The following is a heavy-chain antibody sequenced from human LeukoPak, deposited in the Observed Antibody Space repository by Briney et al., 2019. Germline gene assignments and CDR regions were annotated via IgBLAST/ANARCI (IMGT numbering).Heavy chain of an antibody. CDR2: IIPILGIA. V-gene: IGHV1-69*04. CDR1: GGTFSSYA. J-gene: IGHJ4*02. D-gene: IGHD2-21*02. CDR3: ASSEMVVVTAIRYYFDY. Sequence: GASVKVSCKASGGTFSSYAISSVRQAPGQGHEWMGRIIPILGIANYAQTFQGRVTINADKSTSTAYMELSSLRSEDTAVYYCASSEMVVVTAIRYYFDYWGQGTLVTVSS.